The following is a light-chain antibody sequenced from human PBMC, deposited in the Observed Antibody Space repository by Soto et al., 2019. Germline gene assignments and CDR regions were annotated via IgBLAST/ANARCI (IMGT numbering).Light chain of an antibody. CDR2: AAS. Sequence: DIQMTQSPSSLSASVGDRVSFTCRASETISSNYLNWYQQHPGKAPKLLIYAASNVQRGVSARFSGSGTGTDFTLTISSVQPEDFATYFCQQSFDGYHTFGQGTKLEI. V-gene: IGKV1-39*01. CDR1: ETISSNY. CDR3: QQSFDGYHT. J-gene: IGKJ2*01.